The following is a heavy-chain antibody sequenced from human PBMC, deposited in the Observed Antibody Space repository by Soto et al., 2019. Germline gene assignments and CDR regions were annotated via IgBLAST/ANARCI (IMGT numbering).Heavy chain of an antibody. CDR1: GFTFSSYA. Sequence: GSLLLSCSASGFTFSSYAMSWVRQAPGKVLEWVSAISGSGGSTYYADSVKGRFTISRDNSKNTLYLQMNSLRAEDKAVYYCAKIGMVHLWQFDYWGQGTLVTVYS. V-gene: IGHV3-23*01. J-gene: IGHJ4*02. CDR2: ISGSGGST. D-gene: IGHD5-18*01. CDR3: AKIGMVHLWQFDY.